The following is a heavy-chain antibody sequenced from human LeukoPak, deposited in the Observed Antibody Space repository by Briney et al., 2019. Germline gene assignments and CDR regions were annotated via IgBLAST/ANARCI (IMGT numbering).Heavy chain of an antibody. D-gene: IGHD4-23*01. CDR1: GGTFSSYA. CDR2: IIPILGIA. Sequence: GASVKVSCKASGGTFSSYAISWVRQAPGQGLEWMGRIIPILGIANYAQKFQGRVTITADKSTSTAYMELSSLRSEDTAVYYCAGYPSFITVETRAEYFQHWGQGTLVTVSS. CDR3: AGYPSFITVETRAEYFQH. V-gene: IGHV1-69*04. J-gene: IGHJ1*01.